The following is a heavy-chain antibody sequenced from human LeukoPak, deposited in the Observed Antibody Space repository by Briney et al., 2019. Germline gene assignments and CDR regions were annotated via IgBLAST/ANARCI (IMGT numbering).Heavy chain of an antibody. J-gene: IGHJ4*02. Sequence: ASVKVSCKASGYTFTSYGISWVRQAPGQGLEWMGWISAYNDNTNYAQKFQGRVTITADESTSTVYMELNGLTSDDTAVYYCARVWGQGSSGYYPFWGQGTLVTVSS. CDR1: GYTFTSYG. V-gene: IGHV1-18*01. D-gene: IGHD3-22*01. CDR2: ISAYNDNT. CDR3: ARVWGQGSSGYYPF.